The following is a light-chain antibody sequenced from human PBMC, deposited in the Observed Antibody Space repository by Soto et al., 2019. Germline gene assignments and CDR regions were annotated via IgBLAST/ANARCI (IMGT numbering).Light chain of an antibody. CDR1: SSDIGAYNF. Sequence: QSALTQPASVSGSPGQSITISCTGTSSDIGAYNFVSWYQHHPGKAPKLIISEVYNRPSGVSSRFSGSKSGNTASLTISRLEAEEETYYCCSSSCTSSILVFGAGTKLTVL. CDR3: CSSSCTSSILV. J-gene: IGLJ3*02. CDR2: EVY. V-gene: IGLV2-14*01.